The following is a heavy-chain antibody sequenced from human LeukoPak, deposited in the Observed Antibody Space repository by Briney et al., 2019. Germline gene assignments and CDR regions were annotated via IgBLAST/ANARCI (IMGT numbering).Heavy chain of an antibody. J-gene: IGHJ4*02. CDR1: GYTFSGYY. CDR2: INPNSGGT. V-gene: IGHV1-2*02. Sequence: ASVKVSCKASGYTFSGYYMHWVRQAPGQGLEWMGWINPNSGGTNYAQKFRGRVTMTRDTSISTAYMELSRLTSDDTAVYFCARDQSTSFSHSYNFDYWGQGTLVTVSS. D-gene: IGHD1-1*01. CDR3: ARDQSTSFSHSYNFDY.